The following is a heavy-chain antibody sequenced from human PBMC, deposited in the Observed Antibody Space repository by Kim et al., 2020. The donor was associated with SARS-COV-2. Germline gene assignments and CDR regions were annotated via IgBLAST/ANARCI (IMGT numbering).Heavy chain of an antibody. V-gene: IGHV4-39*01. CDR1: GGSISSSSYY. D-gene: IGHD6-13*01. Sequence: SETLSLTCTVSGGSISSSSYYWGWIRQPPGKGLEWIGSIYYSGSTYYNPSLKSRVTISVDTSKNQFSLKLSSVTAADTAVYYCARTNATYSSSWYAFTPSDGGYYSYRMDVWGQGTTVTVSS. CDR2: IYYSGST. J-gene: IGHJ6*02. CDR3: ARTNATYSSSWYAFTPSDGGYYSYRMDV.